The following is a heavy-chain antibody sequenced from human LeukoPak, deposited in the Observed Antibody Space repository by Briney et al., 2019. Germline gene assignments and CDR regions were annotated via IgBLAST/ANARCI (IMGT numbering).Heavy chain of an antibody. D-gene: IGHD3-3*01. CDR1: GFTFSDYY. J-gene: IGHJ6*02. Sequence: PGGSLRLSCAASGFTFSDYYMSWIRQAPGKGLEWVSYISGSGSTIYYADSVKGRFTISRDNAKNSLCLQMNSLRAEDTAVYYCARDYDFWSGARSSYYYGMDVWGQGTTVTVSS. V-gene: IGHV3-11*01. CDR2: ISGSGSTI. CDR3: ARDYDFWSGARSSYYYGMDV.